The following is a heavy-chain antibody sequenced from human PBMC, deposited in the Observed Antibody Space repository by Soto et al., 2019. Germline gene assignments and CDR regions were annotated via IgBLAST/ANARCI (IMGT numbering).Heavy chain of an antibody. CDR3: ARVSGSSGNDY. CDR1: GFTFSSYA. D-gene: IGHD3-22*01. V-gene: IGHV3-30-3*01. CDR2: ISYDGSNK. J-gene: IGHJ4*02. Sequence: GGSLRLSCAASGFTFSSYAMHWVRQAPGKGLEWVAVISYDGSNKYYADSVKGRFSISRDNSKNTLYLQMNSLRAEDTAVYYCARVSGSSGNDYWGQGTLVTVSS.